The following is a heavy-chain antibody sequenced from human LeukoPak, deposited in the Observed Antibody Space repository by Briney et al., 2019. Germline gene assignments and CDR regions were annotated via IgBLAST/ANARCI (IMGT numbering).Heavy chain of an antibody. J-gene: IGHJ5*02. Sequence: SETLSLTCTVSGYSISSGYYWSWIRQPPGKGLEWIGEINHSGSTNHNPSLKSRISISLDTSKNQFSLKSSSVTAADTALYYCARQPWGIRGVQRRGWFDPWGQGTLVTVSS. V-gene: IGHV4-38-2*02. CDR1: GYSISSGYY. D-gene: IGHD3-10*01. CDR2: INHSGST. CDR3: ARQPWGIRGVQRRGWFDP.